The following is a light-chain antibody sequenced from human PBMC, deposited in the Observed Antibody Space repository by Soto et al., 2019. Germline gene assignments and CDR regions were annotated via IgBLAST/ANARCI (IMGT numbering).Light chain of an antibody. J-gene: IGKJ5*01. CDR1: QSVISY. V-gene: IGKV3-11*01. CDR2: DAS. CDR3: EQRSKLRPT. Sequence: ELVLTQSPATLSLSPGERATLSCRASQSVISYLAWYQQKPCQAPRLLTYDASNRASGIPAGFSGSVSGTDFPLTITILKPEVLADDYCEQRSKLRPTFGQGTRLEIK.